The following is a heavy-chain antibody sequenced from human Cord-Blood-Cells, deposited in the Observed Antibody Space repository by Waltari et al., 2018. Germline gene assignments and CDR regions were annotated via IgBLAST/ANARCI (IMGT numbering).Heavy chain of an antibody. Sequence: QVQLQQWGAGLLKPSETLSLTCAVYGGSFSGYYWSWIRQPPGKGLEWIGEINHRGSTNYNPSLKSRVTISVDTSKNQFSLKLSSVTAADTAVYYCASPAANYYYYMDVWGKGTTVTVSS. CDR2: INHRGST. CDR1: GGSFSGYY. CDR3: ASPAANYYYYMDV. V-gene: IGHV4-34*01. D-gene: IGHD2-2*01. J-gene: IGHJ6*03.